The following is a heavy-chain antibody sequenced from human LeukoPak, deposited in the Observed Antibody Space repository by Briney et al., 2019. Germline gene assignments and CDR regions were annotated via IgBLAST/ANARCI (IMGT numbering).Heavy chain of an antibody. CDR1: GFTFSSYW. CDR2: ISGSGGST. J-gene: IGHJ4*02. Sequence: PGGSLRLSCAASGFTFSSYWMHWVRQAPGKGLEWVSAISGSGGSTYYADSVKGRFTISRDNSKNTLYLQMNSLRAEDTAVYYCAKHLRYYDSRTVEDYWGQGTLVTVSS. V-gene: IGHV3-23*01. D-gene: IGHD3-22*01. CDR3: AKHLRYYDSRTVEDY.